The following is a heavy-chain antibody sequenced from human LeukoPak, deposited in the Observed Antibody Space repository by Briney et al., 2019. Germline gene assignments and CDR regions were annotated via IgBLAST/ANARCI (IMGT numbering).Heavy chain of an antibody. Sequence: SQTLSLTCTISGDSVSSNSATWNWIRQSPSRGLEWLGRTYYRSTWYNDYAVSVRGRITVNPDTSKNQFSLHLNSVTPEDTAVYYCARRLTQYDCFDPWGQGILVTVSS. CDR1: GDSVSSNSAT. D-gene: IGHD2-2*01. CDR3: ARRLTQYDCFDP. V-gene: IGHV6-1*01. CDR2: TYYRSTWYN. J-gene: IGHJ5*02.